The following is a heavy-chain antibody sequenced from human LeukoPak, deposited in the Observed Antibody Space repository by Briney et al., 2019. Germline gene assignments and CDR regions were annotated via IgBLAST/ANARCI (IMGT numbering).Heavy chain of an antibody. CDR3: ARNSCPSGSCYDNRGYFDY. CDR1: GGSFSGYY. CDR2: INHSGST. V-gene: IGHV4-34*01. J-gene: IGHJ4*02. D-gene: IGHD2-15*01. Sequence: SETLSLTCAVYGGSFSGYYWSWIRQPPGKGLEWIGEINHSGSTNYNPSLKSRVTISVDTSKNQFSLKLSSVTAADTAVYYCARNSCPSGSCYDNRGYFDYWGQGTLVTVSS.